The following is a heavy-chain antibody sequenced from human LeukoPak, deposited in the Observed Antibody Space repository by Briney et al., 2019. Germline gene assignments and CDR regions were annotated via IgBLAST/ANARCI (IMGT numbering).Heavy chain of an antibody. J-gene: IGHJ4*02. D-gene: IGHD3-10*01. CDR2: ISSSGSDI. CDR1: GFTFSNYE. V-gene: IGHV3-48*03. CDR3: ARDLRGSGNYEFDY. Sequence: GGSLRLSCAASGFTFSNYEMHWVRQAPGKGLEWVSYISSSGSDIYYADSVKGRFTISRDNAKNSLYLQMNSLRDDDTAVYYCARDLRGSGNYEFDYWGQGTLVTVSS.